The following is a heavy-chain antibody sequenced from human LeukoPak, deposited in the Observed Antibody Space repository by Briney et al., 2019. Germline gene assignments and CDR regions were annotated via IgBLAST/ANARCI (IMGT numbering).Heavy chain of an antibody. J-gene: IGHJ4*02. Sequence: PSETLSLTCTVSGGSISSYYWSWIRQPPGKGLEWIGNIYYSGSTNYNPSLKSRVTISGDTSKNQFSLKLSSVTAADTAVYYCARDRYYYDSSGYYLFDYWGQGTLVAVSS. CDR2: IYYSGST. D-gene: IGHD3-22*01. CDR3: ARDRYYYDSSGYYLFDY. V-gene: IGHV4-59*12. CDR1: GGSISSYY.